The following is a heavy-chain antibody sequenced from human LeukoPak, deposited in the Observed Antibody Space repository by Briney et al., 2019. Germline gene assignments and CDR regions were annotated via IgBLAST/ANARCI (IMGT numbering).Heavy chain of an antibody. CDR2: IYTSGST. J-gene: IGHJ4*02. Sequence: SETLSLTCTVSGGSISSYYWSWIRQPAGKGLEWIGRIYTSGSTNYNPSLKSGVTMSVDTSKHQFSLKLSSVTAADTAVYYCARDEYYYDSSGYSPFDYWGQGTLVTVSS. CDR3: ARDEYYYDSSGYSPFDY. V-gene: IGHV4-4*07. D-gene: IGHD3-22*01. CDR1: GGSISSYY.